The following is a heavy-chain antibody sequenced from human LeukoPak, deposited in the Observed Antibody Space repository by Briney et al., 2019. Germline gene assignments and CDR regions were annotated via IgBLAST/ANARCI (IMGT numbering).Heavy chain of an antibody. CDR2: IWYDGSNK. Sequence: GGSLRLSCEAPGFTFSSYGMHWVRQAPGKGLEWVAVIWYDGSNKYYADSVKGRFTISRDNSKNTLYLQMNSLRAEDTAVYYCARPTAPMYYDILTGYYVGLNAFDIWGQGTMVTVSS. CDR1: GFTFSSYG. V-gene: IGHV3-33*01. D-gene: IGHD3-9*01. J-gene: IGHJ3*02. CDR3: ARPTAPMYYDILTGYYVGLNAFDI.